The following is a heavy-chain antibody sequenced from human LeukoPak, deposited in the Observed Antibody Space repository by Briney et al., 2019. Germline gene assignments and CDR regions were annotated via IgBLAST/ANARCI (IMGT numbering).Heavy chain of an antibody. V-gene: IGHV3-48*02. CDR2: ITSSSTNI. CDR1: GFTFSTYN. Sequence: GGSLRLSCAASGFTFSTYNMNWVRQAPGKGLEWISHITSSSTNIYYADSVKGRFTISRDNAKNALSLQMNSLRDEDTAVYYCATSGNYYLKYWGQGTLVTVSS. CDR3: ATSGNYYLKY. D-gene: IGHD1-26*01. J-gene: IGHJ4*02.